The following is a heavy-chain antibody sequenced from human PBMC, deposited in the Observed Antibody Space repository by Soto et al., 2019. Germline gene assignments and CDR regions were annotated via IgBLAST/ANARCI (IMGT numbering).Heavy chain of an antibody. Sequence: SSVKVSCKASGYTFTSYGISWVRQAPGQGLEWMGWISAYNGNTNYAQKLQGRVTMTTDTSTSTAYMELRSLRSDGTAVYYCARAYTYYYDSSGATVVAHWGQGPMVTVS. D-gene: IGHD3-22*01. V-gene: IGHV1-18*01. CDR2: ISAYNGNT. CDR3: ARAYTYYYDSSGATVVAH. CDR1: GYTFTSYG. J-gene: IGHJ4*02.